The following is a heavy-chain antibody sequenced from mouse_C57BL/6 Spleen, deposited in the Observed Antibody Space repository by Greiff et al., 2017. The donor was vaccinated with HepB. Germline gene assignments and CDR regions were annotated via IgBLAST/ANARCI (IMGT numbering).Heavy chain of an antibody. D-gene: IGHD3-2*02. CDR2: ISSGGSYT. J-gene: IGHJ2*01. CDR3: ARPAAQATQFDY. CDR1: GFTFSSYG. V-gene: IGHV5-6*01. Sequence: EVKLQESGGDLVKPGGSLKLSCAASGFTFSSYGMSWVRQTPDKRLEWVATISSGGSYTYYPDSVKGRFTISRDNAKNTLYLQMSSLKSEDTAMYYCARPAAQATQFDYWGQGTTLTVSS.